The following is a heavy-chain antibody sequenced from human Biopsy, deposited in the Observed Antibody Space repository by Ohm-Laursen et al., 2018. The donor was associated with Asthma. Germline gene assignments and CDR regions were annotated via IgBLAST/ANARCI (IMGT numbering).Heavy chain of an antibody. D-gene: IGHD3-9*01. CDR1: GYNFISFA. CDR3: ARTYYDFLTGQVKDVFGV. CDR2: VNTGNGDT. J-gene: IGHJ3*01. Sequence: SVKVSCKASGYNFISFAIHWVRQAPGQRLEWTGWVNTGNGDTKYSQKFQGRVTITRDTSASTAYMELRSLRSEDTATYYCARTYYDFLTGQVKDVFGVWGQGTMVTVSS. V-gene: IGHV1-3*04.